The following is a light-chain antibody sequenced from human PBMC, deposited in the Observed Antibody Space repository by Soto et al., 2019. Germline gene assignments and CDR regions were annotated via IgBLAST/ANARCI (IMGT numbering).Light chain of an antibody. CDR2: DAS. J-gene: IGKJ5*01. CDR1: QSVSSY. V-gene: IGKV3-11*01. Sequence: EIVLTQSPATLSLSPGERATLSCGASQSVSSYLAWYQQKPGQAPRLLIHDASNRATGIPARFSGSGSGTDFTLTISSLEPEDFAVYYCQQHFNGPITFGQGTRLEIK. CDR3: QQHFNGPIT.